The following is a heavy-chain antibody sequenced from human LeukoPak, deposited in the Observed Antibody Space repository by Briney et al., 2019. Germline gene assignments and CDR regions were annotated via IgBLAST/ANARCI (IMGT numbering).Heavy chain of an antibody. V-gene: IGHV3-15*07. Sequence: KPGGSLRLSCVGSGFTFSRYWLNWVRQAPGKGLEWVGRIKSKTDGGTTDYAAPVKGRFTISRDDSKNTLYLQMNSLKTEDTAVYYCSTTYYYDSSEGYWGQGTLVTVSS. CDR3: STTYYYDSSEGY. D-gene: IGHD3-22*01. CDR1: GFTFSRYW. CDR2: IKSKTDGGTT. J-gene: IGHJ4*02.